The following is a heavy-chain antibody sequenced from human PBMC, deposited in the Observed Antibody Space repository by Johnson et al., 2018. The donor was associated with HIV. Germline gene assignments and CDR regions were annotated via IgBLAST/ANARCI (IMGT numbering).Heavy chain of an antibody. CDR2: ISYDGSNK. Sequence: QVQLVESGGGVVQPGRSLRLSCTASGFTFSSYAMHWVRQAPGKGLEWVAVISYDGSNKYYADSVKGRLTISRDNSKNTLYLQMNSLRSEDTAVYYCARDLAYSGYEGAFDIWGQGTMVTVSS. J-gene: IGHJ3*02. V-gene: IGHV3-30-3*01. D-gene: IGHD5-12*01. CDR1: GFTFSSYA. CDR3: ARDLAYSGYEGAFDI.